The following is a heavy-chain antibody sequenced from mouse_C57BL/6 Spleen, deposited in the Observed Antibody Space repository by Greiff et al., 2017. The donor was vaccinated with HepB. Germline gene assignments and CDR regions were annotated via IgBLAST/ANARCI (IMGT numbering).Heavy chain of an antibody. J-gene: IGHJ3*01. CDR2: ISYDGSN. V-gene: IGHV3-6*01. CDR3: ARGAWFAY. CDR1: GYSITSGYY. Sequence: VQLKESGPGLVKPSQSLSLTCSVPGYSITSGYYWNWIRQFPGNKLEWMGYISYDGSNNYNPSLKNRISITRDTSKNQFFLKLNSVTTEDTATYYCARGAWFAYWGQGTLVTVSA.